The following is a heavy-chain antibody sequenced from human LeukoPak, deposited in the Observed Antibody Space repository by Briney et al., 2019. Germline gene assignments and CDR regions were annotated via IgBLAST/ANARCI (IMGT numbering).Heavy chain of an antibody. CDR2: IWYDGSNK. J-gene: IGHJ6*02. Sequence: GRSLRLSCAASGFTFSSYGMHWVRQAPGKGLEWVAVIWYDGSNKYYADSVKGRFTISRDNSKNTLYLQMNSLRAEDTAVYYCARDGRHSSSWKIYYYYGMDVWGQGTTVTVSS. V-gene: IGHV3-33*01. CDR1: GFTFSSYG. CDR3: ARDGRHSSSWKIYYYYGMDV. D-gene: IGHD6-13*01.